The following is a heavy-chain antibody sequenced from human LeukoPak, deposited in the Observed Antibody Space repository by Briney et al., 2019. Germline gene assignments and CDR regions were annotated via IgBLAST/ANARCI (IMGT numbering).Heavy chain of an antibody. CDR3: ARAILRFLEWSKPRYYYMDV. V-gene: IGHV4-4*07. CDR2: IYTSGST. Sequence: SETLSLTCTVSGGSISSYYWSWIRQPAGKGLEWIGRIYTSGSTNYNPSLKSRVTISVDTSKNQFSLKLSSVTAADTAVYYCARAILRFLEWSKPRYYYMDVWGKGTTVTVSS. J-gene: IGHJ6*03. D-gene: IGHD3-3*01. CDR1: GGSISSYY.